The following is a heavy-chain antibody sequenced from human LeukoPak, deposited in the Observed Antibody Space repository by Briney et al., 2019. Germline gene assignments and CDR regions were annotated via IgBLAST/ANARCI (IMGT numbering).Heavy chain of an antibody. Sequence: PGGSLRLSCAASGFTFSSYAMHWVRQAPGKGLEWVAVISYDGSNKYYADSVKGRFTISRDNSKNTLYLQMNSLRAEDTAVYYCARDGYLGVSPDYYDSSGPPLDYWGQGTLVTVSS. D-gene: IGHD3-22*01. CDR2: ISYDGSNK. CDR3: ARDGYLGVSPDYYDSSGPPLDY. J-gene: IGHJ4*02. V-gene: IGHV3-30-3*01. CDR1: GFTFSSYA.